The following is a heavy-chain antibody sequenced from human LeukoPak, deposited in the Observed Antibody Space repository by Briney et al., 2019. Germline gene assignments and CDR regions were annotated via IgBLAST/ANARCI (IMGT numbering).Heavy chain of an antibody. D-gene: IGHD3-10*01. V-gene: IGHV4-34*01. CDR2: INHSGST. J-gene: IGHJ4*02. CDR3: ARRGYRYYYGSGSYWDY. CDR1: GGSFSGYY. Sequence: SETLSLTCAVYGGSFSGYYWSWIRQPPGKGLEWIGEINHSGSTNYNPSLKSRVTISVDTSKNQFSLKLSSVTAADTAVYYCARRGYRYYYGSGSYWDYWGQGTLVTVSS.